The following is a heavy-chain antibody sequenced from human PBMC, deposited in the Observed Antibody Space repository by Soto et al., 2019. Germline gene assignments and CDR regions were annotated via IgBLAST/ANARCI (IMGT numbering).Heavy chain of an antibody. CDR2: IVVGSGST. CDR1: GFTFTSSA. D-gene: IGHD6-25*01. CDR3: ERDRGKNHYNGLDV. V-gene: IGHV1-58*01. Sequence: SVKFSCKASGFTFTSSAVQWVRQALGQRLEWIGWIVVGSGSTNYAQKFQERVTITRDMSTSTAYMELSSLRSEDTAVYYCERDRGKNHYNGLDVWGQGTTVTVSS. J-gene: IGHJ6*02.